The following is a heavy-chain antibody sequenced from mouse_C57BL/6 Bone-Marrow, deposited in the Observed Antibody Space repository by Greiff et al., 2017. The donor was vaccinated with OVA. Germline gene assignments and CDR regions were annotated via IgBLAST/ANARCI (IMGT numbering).Heavy chain of an antibody. D-gene: IGHD1-1*01. J-gene: IGHJ1*03. Sequence: EVKLVESGGGLVKPGGSRNRCWPASVFTFSDYGMHWVRQAPEKGLEWVAYISSGSSTIYYADTVKGRFTISRDNAKNTLFLQMTSLRSEDTAMYYCARNYGPWYFDVWGTGTTVTVSS. CDR3: ARNYGPWYFDV. CDR2: ISSGSSTI. CDR1: VFTFSDYG. V-gene: IGHV5-17*01.